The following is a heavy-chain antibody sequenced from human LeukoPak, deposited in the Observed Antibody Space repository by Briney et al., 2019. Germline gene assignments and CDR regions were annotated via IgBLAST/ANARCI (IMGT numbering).Heavy chain of an antibody. CDR1: GFTFSSYS. J-gene: IGHJ4*02. D-gene: IGHD3-16*01. CDR2: ISSSSSYI. V-gene: IGHV3-21*01. CDR3: ARDSMRGSGRSSPFDY. Sequence: GGSLRLSCAASGFTFSSYSMNWVRQAPGKGLEWFSSISSSSSYIYYADSVKGRFTISRDNAKNSLYLQMNSLRAEDTAVYYCARDSMRGSGRSSPFDYWGQGTLVTVSS.